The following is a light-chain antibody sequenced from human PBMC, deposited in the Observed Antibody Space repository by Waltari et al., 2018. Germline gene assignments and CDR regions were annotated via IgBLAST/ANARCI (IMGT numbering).Light chain of an antibody. CDR1: QTINNF. V-gene: IGKV1-39*01. J-gene: IGKJ5*01. Sequence: DIQMAQSPSSLSASVGDRVTITCRASQTINNFINWYQQKPGKAPALLIYTASTLVRGVHSRFSGSGSGTDFTLTIDSLQPEDFASYYCQQSFTNTPTTFGQGTRLEIK. CDR2: TAS. CDR3: QQSFTNTPTT.